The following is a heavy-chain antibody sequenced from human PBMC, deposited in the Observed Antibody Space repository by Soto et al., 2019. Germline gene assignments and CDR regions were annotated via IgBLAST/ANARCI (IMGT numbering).Heavy chain of an antibody. CDR2: ISRGADDT. CDR3: ARRGERWLPEDY. D-gene: IGHD6-19*01. J-gene: IGHJ4*02. Sequence: EVQLLESGGGLVQPGGSLRLSCAASGFTFHIYPMTWVRQTPGKGLEWVSTISRGADDTQYADSVKGRFTLTRDDSKKPLYPQLNGLRAEDTAVYYCARRGERWLPEDYWGQGTLVTVSS. CDR1: GFTFHIYP. V-gene: IGHV3-23*01.